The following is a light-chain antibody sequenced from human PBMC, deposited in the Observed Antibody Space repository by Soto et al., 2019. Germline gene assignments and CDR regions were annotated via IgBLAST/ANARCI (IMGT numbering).Light chain of an antibody. Sequence: QSALTQPSSVSGSPGQSITISRTGTSSDVGGNKYVSWYQHYPGKAPKPMICDVSNRPPGVPDRFSGSKSGNPASLTLSGLHAEDEADYYCSAFTGTPYASRTRTKVTDL. V-gene: IGLV2-14*03. CDR2: DVS. CDR1: SSDVGGNKY. CDR3: SAFTGTPYA. J-gene: IGLJ1*01.